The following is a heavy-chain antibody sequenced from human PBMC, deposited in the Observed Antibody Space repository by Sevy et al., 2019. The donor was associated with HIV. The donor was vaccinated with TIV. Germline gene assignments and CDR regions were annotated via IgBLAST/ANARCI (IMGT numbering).Heavy chain of an antibody. D-gene: IGHD3-3*01. V-gene: IGHV1-18*01. J-gene: IGHJ4*02. CDR2: ISGFNGDT. Sequence: ASVKVSCKASGYTFTNYAISWVRQAPGQGLEWMGWISGFNGDTKNAEKFQGRFTMTTDTSTKTAYMDLRSLRSDETADDYCVRGSTFYDFWTGGDYWGQGTLVTVSS. CDR1: GYTFTNYA. CDR3: VRGSTFYDFWTGGDY.